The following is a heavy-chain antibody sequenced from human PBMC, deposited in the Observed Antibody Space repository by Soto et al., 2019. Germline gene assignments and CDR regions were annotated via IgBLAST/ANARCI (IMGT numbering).Heavy chain of an antibody. Sequence: SETLSLTCAVYGGSFSGYYWSWIRQPPGKGLEWIGEINHSGSTNYNPSLKSRVTISVDTSKNQFSLKLSSVTAADTAVYYCARASNYDFWSGYYRRVLLYYYMDVWGKGTTVTVSS. J-gene: IGHJ6*03. CDR1: GGSFSGYY. V-gene: IGHV4-34*01. D-gene: IGHD3-3*01. CDR2: INHSGST. CDR3: ARASNYDFWSGYYRRVLLYYYMDV.